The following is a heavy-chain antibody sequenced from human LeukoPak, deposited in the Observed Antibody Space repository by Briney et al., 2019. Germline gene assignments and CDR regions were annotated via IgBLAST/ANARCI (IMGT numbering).Heavy chain of an antibody. D-gene: IGHD3-16*01. J-gene: IGHJ3*02. CDR3: ARGVGTTVWGGAFDI. CDR2: INHSGST. Sequence: SETLSLTCAVYGGSFSGYYWSWIRQPPGKGLEWIGEINHSGSTNYNPSLKSRVTISVDTSKNQFSLKLSSVTAADTAVYYCARGVGTTVWGGAFDIWAKGQWSPSLQ. V-gene: IGHV4-34*01. CDR1: GGSFSGYY.